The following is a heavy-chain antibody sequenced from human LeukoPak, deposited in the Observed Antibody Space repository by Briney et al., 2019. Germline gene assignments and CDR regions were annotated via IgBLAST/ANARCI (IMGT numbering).Heavy chain of an antibody. CDR2: MNPNSGNT. CDR1: GYTFTSYD. Sequence: ASVKVSCKASGYTFTSYDINWVRQATGQGLEWMGWMNPNSGNTGYAQKFQGRVTITRNTSISTAYMELSRLRSDDTAVYYCARGWPPDMYYYGSGSKILDYWGQGTLVTVSS. J-gene: IGHJ4*02. V-gene: IGHV1-8*03. CDR3: ARGWPPDMYYYGSGSKILDY. D-gene: IGHD3-10*01.